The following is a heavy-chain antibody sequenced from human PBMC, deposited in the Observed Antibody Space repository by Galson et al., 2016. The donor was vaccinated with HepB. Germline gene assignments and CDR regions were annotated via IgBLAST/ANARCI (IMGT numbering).Heavy chain of an antibody. D-gene: IGHD4-11*01. CDR2: IDNSGGAI. Sequence: SLRLSCAPSGFIFTTYAMNWVRQAPGKGLEWISYIDNSGGAIYYTDSVRGRFTISRDNAKNSLYLQMNSLRDEDTAVYNCATGLTTFEHWGQGTLVTVSS. CDR1: GFIFTTYA. V-gene: IGHV3-48*02. CDR3: ATGLTTFEH. J-gene: IGHJ4*02.